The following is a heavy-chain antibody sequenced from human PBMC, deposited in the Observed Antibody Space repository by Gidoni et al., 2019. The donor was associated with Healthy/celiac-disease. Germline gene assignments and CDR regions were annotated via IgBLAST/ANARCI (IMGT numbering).Heavy chain of an antibody. Sequence: EVQLLESGGGLVQPGGSLRLSCSASGFTFSSSAMSWVRQAPGKGLEWVSAISDSGCSTYCSNSVKGRFTISIDNSKNTLYLQMYSLRAEYTAVYYCANSNVDIVASYDYCGIDVWGQGTTVTVSS. CDR3: ANSNVDIVASYDYCGIDV. CDR2: ISDSGCST. V-gene: IGHV3-23*01. D-gene: IGHD5-12*01. J-gene: IGHJ6*02. CDR1: GFTFSSSA.